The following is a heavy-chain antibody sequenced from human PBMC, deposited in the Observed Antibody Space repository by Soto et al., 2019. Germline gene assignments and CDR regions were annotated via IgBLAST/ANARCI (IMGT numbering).Heavy chain of an antibody. CDR1: GYSFTDYH. Sequence: ASVKVSCKASGYSFTDYHIHWVRQAPGQGLEWLGRINPKSGGTSTAQKFQGWVTMTRDRSISTVYMELTRLRYDDTAVYFCARGHSTDCSNGVRSFFYNHEMDVWGQGTTVTVYS. D-gene: IGHD2-8*01. V-gene: IGHV1-2*04. CDR3: ARGHSTDCSNGVRSFFYNHEMDV. CDR2: INPKSGGT. J-gene: IGHJ6*02.